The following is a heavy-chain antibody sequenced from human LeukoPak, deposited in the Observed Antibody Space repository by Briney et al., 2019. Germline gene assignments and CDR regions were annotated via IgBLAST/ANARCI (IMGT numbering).Heavy chain of an antibody. Sequence: GGSLRLSCSASGFAFSIYTMYWVRQAPGKGLEWLSTIGSAGGSIFYADSVKGRFTISRDNSKSTLFLQMDSLRVEDTALYYCAKRGEVSTYYYFESWGQGALVTVSS. CDR1: GFAFSIYT. CDR2: IGSAGGSI. V-gene: IGHV3-23*01. CDR3: AKRGEVSTYYYFES. J-gene: IGHJ4*02. D-gene: IGHD2/OR15-2a*01.